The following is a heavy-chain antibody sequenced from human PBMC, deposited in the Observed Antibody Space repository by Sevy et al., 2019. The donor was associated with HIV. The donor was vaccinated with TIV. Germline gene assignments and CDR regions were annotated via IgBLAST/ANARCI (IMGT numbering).Heavy chain of an antibody. D-gene: IGHD3-10*01. CDR2: ISITGGST. J-gene: IGHJ4*02. CDR3: AKDRVSGTYYTGDFDY. V-gene: IGHV3-23*01. CDR1: GFTFSIYA. Sequence: GGSLRLSCAASGFTFSIYAMIWVRQAPGKGLEWVSVISITGGSTYYADSVKGRFTISRDNSKNTLYLQMNTLRAEDTAVYYCAKDRVSGTYYTGDFDYWGQRTLVTVSS.